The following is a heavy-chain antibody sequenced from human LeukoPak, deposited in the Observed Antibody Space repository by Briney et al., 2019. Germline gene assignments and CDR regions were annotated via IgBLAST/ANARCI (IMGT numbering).Heavy chain of an antibody. CDR3: ARDLGYYDSSGYSDY. CDR1: GGSISTYF. Sequence: TSETLSLTCTVSGGSISTYFWSWIRQPAGKGLEWIGRIYASGKTNYNPSLKSRVTMSVDTPKNQFSLKMSSVTAADTAVYYCARDLGYYDSSGYSDYWGQGTLVTVSS. V-gene: IGHV4-4*07. CDR2: IYASGKT. J-gene: IGHJ4*02. D-gene: IGHD3-22*01.